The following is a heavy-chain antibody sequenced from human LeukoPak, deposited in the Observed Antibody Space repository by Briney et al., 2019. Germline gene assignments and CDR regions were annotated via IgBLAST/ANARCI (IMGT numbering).Heavy chain of an antibody. J-gene: IGHJ5*02. D-gene: IGHD5-12*01. V-gene: IGHV4-59*08. CDR3: ARLVWVATNNNWFDP. CDR2: IYYSGST. Sequence: SETLSLTCTVSGGSISSYYWSWIRQPPGKGLEWIGYIYYSGSTNYNPSLKSRVAISVDTSKNQFSLKLSSVTAADTAVYYCARLVWVATNNNWFDPWGQGTLVTVSS. CDR1: GGSISSYY.